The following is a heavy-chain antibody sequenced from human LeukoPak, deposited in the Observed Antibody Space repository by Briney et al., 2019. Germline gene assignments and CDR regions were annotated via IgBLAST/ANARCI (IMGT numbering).Heavy chain of an antibody. CDR2: ISSSGSTI. CDR3: ARDPYSGNYGNYYYYYMDV. CDR1: GFTFSSYE. D-gene: IGHD1-26*01. J-gene: IGHJ6*03. V-gene: IGHV3-48*03. Sequence: PGGSLRLSCAASGFTFSSYEMNWVRQAPGKGLEWVSYISSSGSTIYYADSVKGRFTISRDNAKNSLYLQMNSLGPEDTAVYYCARDPYSGNYGNYYYYYMDVWGKGTTATISS.